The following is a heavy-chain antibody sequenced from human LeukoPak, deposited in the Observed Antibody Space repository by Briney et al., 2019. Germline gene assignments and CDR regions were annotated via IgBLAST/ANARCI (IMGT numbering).Heavy chain of an antibody. Sequence: GGSLRLSCAASGFTFSNYSLTWVRQAPGKGLEWVSGIGGNGGSTSYADSVKGRFTISRDNSKNTLYLQMNSLRAEDTAVYYCAKDRSSSTSCSNYWGQGTLVTVSS. D-gene: IGHD2-2*01. CDR2: IGGNGGST. J-gene: IGHJ4*02. V-gene: IGHV3-23*01. CDR1: GFTFSNYS. CDR3: AKDRSSSTSCSNY.